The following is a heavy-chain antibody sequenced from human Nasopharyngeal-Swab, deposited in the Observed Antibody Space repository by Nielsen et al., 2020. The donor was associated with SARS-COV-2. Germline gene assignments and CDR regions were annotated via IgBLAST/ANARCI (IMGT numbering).Heavy chain of an antibody. J-gene: IGHJ6*03. Sequence: ASVTVSCKASVYTFRDFYLHWVRQAPGQGLAWMGRVNSNDGDTIYAQRFQGRVTMTRDTSTNTAYMELSSLGSDDTAVYYCARGPQGMDVWGKGTAVIVSS. V-gene: IGHV1-2*06. CDR1: VYTFRDFY. CDR2: VNSNDGDT. CDR3: ARGPQGMDV.